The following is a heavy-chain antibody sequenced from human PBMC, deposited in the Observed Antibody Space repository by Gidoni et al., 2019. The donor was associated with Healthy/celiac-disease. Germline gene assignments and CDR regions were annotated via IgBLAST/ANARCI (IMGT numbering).Heavy chain of an antibody. CDR1: GFTFSSYS. Sequence: EVQLVESGGGLVKPGGSLRLSCAASGFTFSSYSMNWVRQAPGKGLEWVSSISSSSSYIYYADSVKGRFTISRDNAKNSLYLQMNSLRAEDTAVYYCARDPYSSSSGGRGDYWGQGTLVTVSS. J-gene: IGHJ4*02. CDR3: ARDPYSSSSGGRGDY. V-gene: IGHV3-21*01. CDR2: ISSSSSYI. D-gene: IGHD6-6*01.